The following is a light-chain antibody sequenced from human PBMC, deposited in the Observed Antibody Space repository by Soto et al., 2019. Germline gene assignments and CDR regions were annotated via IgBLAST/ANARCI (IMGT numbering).Light chain of an antibody. V-gene: IGKV3-20*01. J-gene: IGKJ1*01. CDR1: HNVSINY. CDR2: AAS. CDR3: QQYESSPRT. Sequence: IALTQLPGTLALSSGERATLCCRASHNVSINYLAWYQQKPGQAPRLLIYAASNMDTGIPYRFSGSGSGTDFTLTISRLQPEDFATYYCQQYESSPRTFGQGTKVDIK.